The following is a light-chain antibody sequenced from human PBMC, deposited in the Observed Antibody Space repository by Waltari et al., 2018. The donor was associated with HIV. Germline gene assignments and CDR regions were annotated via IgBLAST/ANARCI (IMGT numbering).Light chain of an antibody. CDR3: QQYNNWPPAYT. CDR2: DAS. V-gene: IGKV3-15*01. Sequence: EIMMTQSPATLSVSPGDTATISCRASQSVSTILAWYQQKPGQAPRLLFYDASTRATGVPARFSGGGSETEFTLTITSLQSEDFAVYYCQQYNNWPPAYTFGQGTKLEIK. J-gene: IGKJ2*01. CDR1: QSVSTI.